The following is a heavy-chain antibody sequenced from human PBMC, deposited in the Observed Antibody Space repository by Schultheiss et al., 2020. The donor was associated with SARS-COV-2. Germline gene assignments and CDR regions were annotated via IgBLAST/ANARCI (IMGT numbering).Heavy chain of an antibody. CDR3: ARGRSIAARPSEYFQH. CDR1: GGSISSYY. V-gene: IGHV4-4*07. D-gene: IGHD6-6*01. J-gene: IGHJ1*01. Sequence: SETLSLTCTVSGGSISSYYWSWIRQPAGKGLEWIGRIYTSGSTNYNPSLKSRVTISVDTSKNQFFLKLSSVTAADTAVYYCARGRSIAARPSEYFQHWGQGTLVTVSS. CDR2: IYTSGST.